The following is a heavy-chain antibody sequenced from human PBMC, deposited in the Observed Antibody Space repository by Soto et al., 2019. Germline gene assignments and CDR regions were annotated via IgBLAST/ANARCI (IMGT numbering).Heavy chain of an antibody. V-gene: IGHV1-69*01. J-gene: IGHJ6*02. Sequence: QVQLVQSGAEVKKPGSSVKVSCKASGGTFSSYAISWVRQAPGQGLEWMGGIIPIFGTANYAQKFQGRVTITADESTSTVYMELSSLRSEDTAVYDCAGAIRDGYNSGYYYGMDVWGQGTTVTVSS. D-gene: IGHD5-12*01. CDR2: IIPIFGTA. CDR3: AGAIRDGYNSGYYYGMDV. CDR1: GGTFSSYA.